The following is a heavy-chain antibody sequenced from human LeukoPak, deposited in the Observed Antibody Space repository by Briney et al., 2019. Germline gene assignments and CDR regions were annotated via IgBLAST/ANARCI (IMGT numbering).Heavy chain of an antibody. J-gene: IGHJ4*02. CDR3: ARGPGAAAGRGTGFDY. V-gene: IGHV1-69*01. Sequence: GASVKVSCKASGGTFSSYAISWVRQAPGQGLEWMGGIIPIFGTANYAQKFQGRVTITADESTSTAYMELSSLRSEDTAVYYCARGPGAAAGRGTGFDYWGQGTLVTVSS. CDR2: IIPIFGTA. CDR1: GGTFSSYA. D-gene: IGHD6-13*01.